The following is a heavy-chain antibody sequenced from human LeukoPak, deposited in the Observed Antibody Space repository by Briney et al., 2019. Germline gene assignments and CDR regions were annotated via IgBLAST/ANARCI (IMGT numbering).Heavy chain of an antibody. CDR3: ARHCGSSSCSWYFDL. CDR1: GYSFSTGYY. J-gene: IGHJ2*01. D-gene: IGHD6-6*01. Sequence: SETLSLTCAVSGYSFSTGYYWGWIRQPPGKGLEWIGSIHHSGSTYYNPSLKSRLTISLDTSKNLFSLKLTSVTAADTAFYYCARHCGSSSCSWYFDLWGRGTLVTVSS. CDR2: IHHSGST. V-gene: IGHV4-38-2*01.